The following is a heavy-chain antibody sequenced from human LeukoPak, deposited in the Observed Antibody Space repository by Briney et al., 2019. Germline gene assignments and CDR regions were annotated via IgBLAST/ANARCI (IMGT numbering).Heavy chain of an antibody. CDR2: ISYDGSNK. CDR1: GFTFSSYA. Sequence: GGSLRLSCAASGFTFSSYAMHWVRQAPGKGLEWVAVISYDGSNKYYADSVKGRFTISRDNSKNTLYLQMNSLRAEDTAVYYCARERGDYGDSFDYWGQGTLVTVSS. D-gene: IGHD4-17*01. J-gene: IGHJ4*02. V-gene: IGHV3-30-3*01. CDR3: ARERGDYGDSFDY.